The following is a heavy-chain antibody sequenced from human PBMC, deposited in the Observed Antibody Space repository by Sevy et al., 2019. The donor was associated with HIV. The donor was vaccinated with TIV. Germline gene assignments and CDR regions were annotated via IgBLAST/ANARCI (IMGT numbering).Heavy chain of an antibody. CDR1: GFTFSSYA. Sequence: GGSLRLSCAASGFTFSSYAMSWVRQAPGKGLEWVAGISYDGSNKYYADSVKGRFTISRDSSKNTLYLQMNSLRFEDTALYYCARGCYYYDRSGYLNYWGQGTLVTVSS. J-gene: IGHJ4*02. CDR3: ARGCYYYDRSGYLNY. V-gene: IGHV3-30-3*01. D-gene: IGHD3-22*01. CDR2: ISYDGSNK.